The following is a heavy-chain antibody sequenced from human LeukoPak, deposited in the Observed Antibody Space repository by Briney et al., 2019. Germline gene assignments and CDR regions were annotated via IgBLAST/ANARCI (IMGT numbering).Heavy chain of an antibody. D-gene: IGHD6-13*01. J-gene: IGHJ3*02. CDR2: IKEDGTYT. V-gene: IGHV3-74*01. CDR1: GFSFSKYW. Sequence: GGSLRLSCAASGFSFSKYWMHWVRQTPGEGLVWGSRIKEDGTYTSYADSVKGRFTISRDNARNAVFLQMNSLRAEDTAVYYCARGGGSSWYDAFDIWGQGTIATVSS. CDR3: ARGGGSSWYDAFDI.